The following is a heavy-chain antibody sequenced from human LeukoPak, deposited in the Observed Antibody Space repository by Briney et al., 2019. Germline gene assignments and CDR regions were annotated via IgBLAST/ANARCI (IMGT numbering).Heavy chain of an antibody. CDR2: IWPDGTKK. Sequence: GGSLRLSCAASGFIFRNYGFHWVRQAPGKGLEWVAAIWPDGTKKAYVESVKGRFTISRDNSKNIVFVELNSPRADDTAVYYCAGGFYYYYMDVWGKGTTVTVSS. D-gene: IGHD3-16*01. CDR1: GFIFRNYG. J-gene: IGHJ6*03. V-gene: IGHV3-33*03. CDR3: AGGFYYYYMDV.